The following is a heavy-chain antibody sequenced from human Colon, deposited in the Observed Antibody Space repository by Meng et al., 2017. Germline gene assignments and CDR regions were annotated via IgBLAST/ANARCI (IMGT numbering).Heavy chain of an antibody. V-gene: IGHV4-31*01. CDR3: ARALRGYGSSGFYVDYFDS. Sequence: SETLSLTCTVSGDSISSGGYYWTWIRQHPRKGLEWIGYIDYSGTTYYNPSLKSPRTISIETSRNQFSLNLASVTAADTAVYYCARALRGYGSSGFYVDYFDSWGQGALVTVSS. CDR1: GDSISSGGYY. CDR2: IDYSGTT. J-gene: IGHJ4*02. D-gene: IGHD3-22*01.